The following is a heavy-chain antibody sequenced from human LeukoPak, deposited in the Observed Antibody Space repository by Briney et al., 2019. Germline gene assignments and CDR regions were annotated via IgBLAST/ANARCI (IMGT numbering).Heavy chain of an antibody. CDR3: ARLWGLDRYDYMDV. D-gene: IGHD3-16*01. V-gene: IGHV3-72*01. Sequence: GGSLRLSCAASGFTFSDHYMDWVRQAPGKGLEWVGRIRNKANSYTTEYAASVKGRFTISRDDSKNSLYLQMNSLRAEDTAVYYCARLWGLDRYDYMDVWGKGTTVTISS. J-gene: IGHJ6*03. CDR1: GFTFSDHY. CDR2: IRNKANSYTT.